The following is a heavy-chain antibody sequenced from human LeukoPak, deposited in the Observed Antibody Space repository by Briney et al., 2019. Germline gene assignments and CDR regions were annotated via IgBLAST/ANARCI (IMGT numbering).Heavy chain of an antibody. CDR1: GDSISSSNYY. CDR3: VGRQVDWASVDY. D-gene: IGHD3-10*01. V-gene: IGHV4-39*07. Sequence: KPSETLSLTCTVSGDSISSSNYYWGWIRQPPGKGLEWVGSLHYSGSAYYNPSLKSRVSISVDTSKNRLSLKLNSVSAADTAIYYCVGRQVDWASVDYWGRGTLVIVSS. J-gene: IGHJ4*02. CDR2: LHYSGSA.